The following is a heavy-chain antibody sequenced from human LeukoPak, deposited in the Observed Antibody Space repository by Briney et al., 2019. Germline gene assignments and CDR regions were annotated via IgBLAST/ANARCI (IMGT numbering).Heavy chain of an antibody. J-gene: IGHJ3*02. CDR2: IGEDGSEK. Sequence: GGSLRLSCAASGFTFSSYWMTWVRQAPGKGLEWVANIGEDGSEKYYVDSVKGRFTISRDNAKNSLYLQMNSLRAEDTAVYYCARSHVLRFLEWLLWGAFDIWGQGTMVTVSS. V-gene: IGHV3-7*01. CDR3: ARSHVLRFLEWLLWGAFDI. D-gene: IGHD3-3*01. CDR1: GFTFSSYW.